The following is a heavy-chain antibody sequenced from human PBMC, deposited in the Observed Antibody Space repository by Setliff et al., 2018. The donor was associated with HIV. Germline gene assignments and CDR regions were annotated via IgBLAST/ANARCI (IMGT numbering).Heavy chain of an antibody. V-gene: IGHV4-4*02. Sequence: SETLSLTCSVSGDSISSDYWWTWVRQPPGTGLEWIAEIHPSGRTNFNPSLKTRVTTSVDKSKNQFYLKLSSVTAADTAVYYCAGRGSSGRYHYFDYWGQGTLVTVSS. D-gene: IGHD6-19*01. CDR3: AGRGSSGRYHYFDY. J-gene: IGHJ4*02. CDR1: GDSISSDYW. CDR2: IHPSGRT.